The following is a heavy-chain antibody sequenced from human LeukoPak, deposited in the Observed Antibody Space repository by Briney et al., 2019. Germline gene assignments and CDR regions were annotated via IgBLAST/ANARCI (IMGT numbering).Heavy chain of an antibody. V-gene: IGHV3-23*01. CDR2: IFKSGDRT. Sequence: GGSLSLSRAASGFTFSNHAMSWVRPAPGKGLEWVSSIFKSGDRTFSAYPVKGRFTISRDHSKATSYLEENSLSAEDTAVYFCVRVRGGDGHVPDYMYGWGEGTAVTVSS. CDR1: GFTFSNHA. CDR3: VRVRGGDGHVPDYMYG. D-gene: IGHD2-21*02. J-gene: IGHJ6*03.